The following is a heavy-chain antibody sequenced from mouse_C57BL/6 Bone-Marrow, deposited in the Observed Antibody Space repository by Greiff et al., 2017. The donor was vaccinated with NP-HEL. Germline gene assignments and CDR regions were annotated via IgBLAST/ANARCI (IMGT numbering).Heavy chain of an antibody. V-gene: IGHV3-6*01. Sequence: EVKLQESGPGLVKPSQSLSLTCSVTGYSITSGYYWNWIRQFPGNKLEWMGYISYDGSNNYNPSLKNRISITRDTSKNQFFLKLNSVTTEDTATYYCAGYDYGGARFAYWGQGTLVTVSA. J-gene: IGHJ3*01. D-gene: IGHD2-4*01. CDR2: ISYDGSN. CDR3: AGYDYGGARFAY. CDR1: GYSITSGYY.